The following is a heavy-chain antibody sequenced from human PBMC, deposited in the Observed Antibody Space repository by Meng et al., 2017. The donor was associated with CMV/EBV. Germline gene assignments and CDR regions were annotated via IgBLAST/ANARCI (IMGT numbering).Heavy chain of an antibody. Sequence: SLKISCAASGFTFDDYAMHWVRQAPGEGLEWVSGISWNSGSIGYADSVKGRFTISRDNAKTSLYMQMNSLRAEDTALYYCAKDLHRSTSCYNCYYYYGMDVWGQGTTVTVSS. CDR1: GFTFDDYA. V-gene: IGHV3-9*01. J-gene: IGHJ6*02. CDR3: AKDLHRSTSCYNCYYYYGMDV. D-gene: IGHD2-2*02. CDR2: ISWNSGSI.